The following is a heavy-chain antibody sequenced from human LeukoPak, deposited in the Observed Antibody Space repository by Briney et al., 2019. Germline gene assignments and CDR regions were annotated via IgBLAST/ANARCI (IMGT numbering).Heavy chain of an antibody. J-gene: IGHJ4*02. Sequence: PSGTLSLTCAVYGVSFSGYYWSWIRQPPGKGLEWIGEINHSGSTNYNPSLKGRVTISVDTSKNQFSLKLSSVTAADTAVYYCARGRRSYYDYWGQGTLVTVSS. CDR3: ARGRRSYYDY. V-gene: IGHV4-34*01. CDR1: GVSFSGYY. CDR2: INHSGST.